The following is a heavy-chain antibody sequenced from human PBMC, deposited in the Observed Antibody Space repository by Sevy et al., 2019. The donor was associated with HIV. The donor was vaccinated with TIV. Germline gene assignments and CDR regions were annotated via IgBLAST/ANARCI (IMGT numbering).Heavy chain of an antibody. V-gene: IGHV3-23*01. CDR2: ISGSGGST. J-gene: IGHJ6*02. CDR3: AKDLCSSTSCSDTQYYYYYYGMDV. Sequence: GGSLRLSCAASGFTFSSYAMSWVRQAPGKGLEWVSAISGSGGSTYYADSVKGRFTISRVNSKNTLYLQMNSLRAEDTAVYYCAKDLCSSTSCSDTQYYYYYYGMDVWGQGTTVTVSS. CDR1: GFTFSSYA. D-gene: IGHD2-2*01.